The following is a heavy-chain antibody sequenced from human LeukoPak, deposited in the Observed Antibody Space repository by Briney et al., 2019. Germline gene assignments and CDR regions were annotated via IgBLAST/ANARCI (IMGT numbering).Heavy chain of an antibody. CDR3: ARDSWDYIAMDV. CDR2: VHHTGSA. Sequence: SETLSLTCTVSGISINTYYWSWIRQPPGKGLEWIGYVHHTGSADYNPSLRSRVAISLDTSKNQFSLKLTSATAADTAVYYCARDSWDYIAMDVWGPGTTVIVSS. CDR1: GISINTYY. J-gene: IGHJ6*02. V-gene: IGHV4-59*01. D-gene: IGHD4/OR15-4a*01.